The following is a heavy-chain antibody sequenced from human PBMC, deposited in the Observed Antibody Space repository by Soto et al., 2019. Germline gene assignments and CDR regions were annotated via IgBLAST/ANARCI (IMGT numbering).Heavy chain of an antibody. CDR3: ARGYYDSNGQSNTFDV. V-gene: IGHV4-59*01. Sequence: QVQLQESGPGLVKPSETLSLTCTVSGASIRRSYWSWIRQSPEKGLEWIGYVYHSGSTNYNPSLKSRVTISVDTSKNQFSLKLRSVTAANTAVYYCARGYYDSNGQSNTFDVWGQGTMVTVSS. D-gene: IGHD3-22*01. CDR2: VYHSGST. J-gene: IGHJ3*01. CDR1: GASIRRSY.